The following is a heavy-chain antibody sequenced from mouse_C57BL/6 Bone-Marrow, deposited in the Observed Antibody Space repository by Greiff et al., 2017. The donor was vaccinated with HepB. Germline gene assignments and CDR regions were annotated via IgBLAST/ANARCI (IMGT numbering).Heavy chain of an antibody. CDR3: ARESGSSPAWFAY. CDR2: IYPGDGDT. CDR1: GYAFSSYW. J-gene: IGHJ3*01. V-gene: IGHV1-80*01. Sequence: VQLQQSGAELVKPGASVKISCKASGYAFSSYWMNWVKQRPGKGLEWIGQIYPGDGDTNYNGKFKGKATLTADKSSSTAYMQLSSLTSEDSAVYFCARESGSSPAWFAYWGQGTLVTVSA. D-gene: IGHD1-1*01.